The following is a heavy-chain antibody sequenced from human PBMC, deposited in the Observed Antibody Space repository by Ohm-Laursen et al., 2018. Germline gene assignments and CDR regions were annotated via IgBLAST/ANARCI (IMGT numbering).Heavy chain of an antibody. CDR3: ARKTDWNHYYFDY. D-gene: IGHD1-1*01. V-gene: IGHV4-34*01. CDR1: GGSFSGYY. Sequence: GTLSLTCAVYGGSFSGYYWSWMRQPPGKGLEWIGEINHSGSTNYNPSLKSRITISVDASKNHFSLKLTTVTAADTAMYYCARKTDWNHYYFDYWGQGTLVTVSS. J-gene: IGHJ4*02. CDR2: INHSGST.